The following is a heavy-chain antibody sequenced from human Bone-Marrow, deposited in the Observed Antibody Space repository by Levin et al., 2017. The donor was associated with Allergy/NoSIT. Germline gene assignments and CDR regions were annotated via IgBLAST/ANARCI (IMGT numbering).Heavy chain of an antibody. D-gene: IGHD4-17*01. CDR3: AKDRAVTTSVGYFDY. Sequence: SCAASGFTFSSYGMHWVRQAPGKGLEWVAVISYDGSNKYYADSVKGRFTISRDNSKNTLYLQMNSLRAEDTAVYYCAKDRAVTTSVGYFDYWGQGTLVTVSS. CDR1: GFTFSSYG. J-gene: IGHJ4*02. V-gene: IGHV3-30*18. CDR2: ISYDGSNK.